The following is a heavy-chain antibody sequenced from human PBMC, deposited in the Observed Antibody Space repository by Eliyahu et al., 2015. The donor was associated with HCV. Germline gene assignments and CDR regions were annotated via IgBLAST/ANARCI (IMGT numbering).Heavy chain of an antibody. D-gene: IGHD3-10*01. CDR3: ARARKSYTHFDY. CDR2: IYYNGNT. Sequence: QVQLQESGPGLVKPSETLSLPCTVFNXSISXXYWSWIRQPPGRGLRWXGNIYYNGNTNYNPSLXSRVAISVDTSKNQFSLRLTSATAADTAVYHCARARKSYTHFDYWGPGSLVTV. V-gene: IGHV4-59*01. J-gene: IGHJ4*02. CDR1: NXSISXXY.